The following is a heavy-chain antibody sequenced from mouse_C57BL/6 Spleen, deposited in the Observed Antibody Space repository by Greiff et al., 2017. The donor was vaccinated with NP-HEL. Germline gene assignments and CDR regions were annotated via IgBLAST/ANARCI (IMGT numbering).Heavy chain of an antibody. D-gene: IGHD2-3*01. CDR1: GYAFTNYL. J-gene: IGHJ4*01. Sequence: QVQLQQSGAELVRPGTSVKVSCKASGYAFTNYLIEWVKQRPGQGLEWIGVINPGSGGTNYNEKFKGKATLTADKSSSTAYMQLSSLTSEDSAVYFCASQRIYDGYLYAMDYWGQGTSVTVSS. V-gene: IGHV1-54*01. CDR3: ASQRIYDGYLYAMDY. CDR2: INPGSGGT.